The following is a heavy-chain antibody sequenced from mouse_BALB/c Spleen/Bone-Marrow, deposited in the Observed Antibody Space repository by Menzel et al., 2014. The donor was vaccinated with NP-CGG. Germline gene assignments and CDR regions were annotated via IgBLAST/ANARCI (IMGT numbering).Heavy chain of an antibody. CDR3: ARDRRDYGKAWYFDV. D-gene: IGHD2-1*01. Sequence: VMLVESGPGLVAPSQSLSITCTVSGFSLTSYGVHWVRRPPGKGLEWLGIIWAGGSANYKSALMSRLSISKDNSKSQVFLKMNSLQTDDTAMYYCARDRRDYGKAWYFDVWGAGTTVTVSS. CDR1: GFSLTSYG. V-gene: IGHV2-9*02. J-gene: IGHJ1*01. CDR2: IWAGGSA.